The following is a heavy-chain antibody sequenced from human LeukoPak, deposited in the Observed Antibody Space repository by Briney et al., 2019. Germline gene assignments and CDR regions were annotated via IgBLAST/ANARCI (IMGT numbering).Heavy chain of an antibody. D-gene: IGHD3-3*01. CDR1: GGSISSGSYY. V-gene: IGHV4-61*02. CDR3: AREKRFWSGYYTEDYFDY. J-gene: IGHJ4*02. Sequence: PSETLSLTCTVSGGSISSGSYYWSWIRQPAGKGLEWIGRIYTSGSTNYNPSLKSRVTISVDTSKNQFSLKLSSVTAADTAVYYCAREKRFWSGYYTEDYFDYWGQGTLVTVSS. CDR2: IYTSGST.